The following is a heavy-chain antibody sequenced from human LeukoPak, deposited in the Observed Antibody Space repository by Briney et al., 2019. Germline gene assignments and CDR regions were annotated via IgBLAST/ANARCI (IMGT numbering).Heavy chain of an antibody. V-gene: IGHV3-13*05. CDR1: GFTFSSYD. J-gene: IGHJ3*02. D-gene: IGHD6-19*01. CDR3: ARGSSGWYEDAFDI. Sequence: GGSLRLSCAASGFTFSSYDMHWVRQATGKGLEWVSAIGTAGDPYYPGSVKSRFTISRENAKNSLYLQMNSLRAGDTAVYYCARGSSGWYEDAFDIWGQGTMVTVSS. CDR2: IGTAGDP.